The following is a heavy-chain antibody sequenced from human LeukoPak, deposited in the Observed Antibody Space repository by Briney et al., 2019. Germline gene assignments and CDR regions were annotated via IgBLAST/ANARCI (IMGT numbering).Heavy chain of an antibody. V-gene: IGHV4-30-4*08. CDR1: GSSISSGCYY. J-gene: IGHJ6*02. CDR2: IYYSGSI. CDR3: ARAPKFEAGYYTYYYYYGMDV. Sequence: SETLSLTCTVSGSSISSGCYYCSCIRHPPGRVLEWISYIYYSGSIFYNPSLKSRVTISVDTSKNQFSLKLSSVTAADTAVYYWARAPKFEAGYYTYYYYYGMDVWGQGTTVTVSS. D-gene: IGHD3/OR15-3a*01.